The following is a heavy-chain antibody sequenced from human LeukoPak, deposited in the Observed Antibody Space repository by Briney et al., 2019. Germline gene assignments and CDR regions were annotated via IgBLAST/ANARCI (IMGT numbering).Heavy chain of an antibody. V-gene: IGHV4-39*01. J-gene: IGHJ4*02. CDR2: MSYSGTT. D-gene: IGHD6-6*01. CDR1: GGSFRSSSYY. Sequence: SETLSLTSAVSGGSFRSSSYYWGWIRQPPGKRLEWIGTMSYSGTTHYNPSLKSRVTISVDTSKNEFSMKLRSVTAADTAVYYCASHLEDSRSPDQEDYDHWGQGTLVTVSS. CDR3: ASHLEDSRSPDQEDYDH.